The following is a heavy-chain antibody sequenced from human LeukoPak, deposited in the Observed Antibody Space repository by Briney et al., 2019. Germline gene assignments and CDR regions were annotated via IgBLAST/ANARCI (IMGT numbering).Heavy chain of an antibody. CDR1: GGSFSGYY. CDR3: ARDLGYCSSTSCYAPEKTFDY. CDR2: INHSGST. D-gene: IGHD2-2*01. J-gene: IGHJ4*02. V-gene: IGHV4-34*01. Sequence: SETLSLTCAVYGGSFSGYYWSWIRQPPGKGLEWIGEINHSGSTNYNPSLKSRVTISVDTSKNQFSLKLSSVTAADTAVYYCARDLGYCSSTSCYAPEKTFDYWGQGTLVTVSS.